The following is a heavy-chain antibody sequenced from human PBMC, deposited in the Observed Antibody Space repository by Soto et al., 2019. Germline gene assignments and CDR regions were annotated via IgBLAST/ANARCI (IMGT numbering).Heavy chain of an antibody. J-gene: IGHJ6*02. CDR1: GYSFTSYW. CDR3: ARNLYGSGSYYTSRPLKSYYYYGMDV. CDR2: IYPGDSDT. V-gene: IGHV5-51*01. D-gene: IGHD3-10*01. Sequence: LGESLKISCKGSGYSFTSYWIGWVRQMPGKGLEWMGIIYPGDSDTRYSPSFQGQVTISADKSISTAYLQWSSLKASDTAMYYCARNLYGSGSYYTSRPLKSYYYYGMDVWGQGTTVTVSS.